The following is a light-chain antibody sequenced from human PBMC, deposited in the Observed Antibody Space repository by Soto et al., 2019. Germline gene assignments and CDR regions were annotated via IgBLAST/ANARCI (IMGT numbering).Light chain of an antibody. J-gene: IGKJ2*01. CDR3: QQYNYFPVT. CDR2: KAS. Sequence: DIQMTQSPSTLSASVGDRVTITCRASQSISYWLAWYQQKPGKAPNLLIYKASSQESGVPSRFSGSGSETEFTLTISSLQPDDFATYYCQQYNYFPVTFGQGTKLEIK. CDR1: QSISYW. V-gene: IGKV1-5*03.